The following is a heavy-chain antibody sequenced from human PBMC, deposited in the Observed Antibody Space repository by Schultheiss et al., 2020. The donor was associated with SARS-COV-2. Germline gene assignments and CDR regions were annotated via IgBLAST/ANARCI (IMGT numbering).Heavy chain of an antibody. D-gene: IGHD6-19*01. CDR2: IYYSGST. J-gene: IGHJ4*02. CDR3: ARAHSSGWYFDYFDY. Sequence: SETLSLTCTVSGGSISSGGYYWSWIRQHPGKGLEWIGYIYYSGSTYYNPSLKSRVTISVDTSKNQFSLKLNSVTPEDTAVYYCARAHSSGWYFDYFDYWGQGTLVTVSS. V-gene: IGHV4-31*03. CDR1: GGSISSGGYY.